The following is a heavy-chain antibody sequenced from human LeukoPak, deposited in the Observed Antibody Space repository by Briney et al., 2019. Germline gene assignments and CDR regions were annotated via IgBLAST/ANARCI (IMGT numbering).Heavy chain of an antibody. CDR1: GFTVSSNY. CDR3: ARSPYGSGGGIDY. CDR2: IYSDDNT. D-gene: IGHD3-10*01. V-gene: IGHV3-66*01. Sequence: TGGSLRLSCAASGFTVSSNYMSWVRQAPGKGLEWVSVIYSDDNTYYADSVKGRFTISRDNSKNTLSLQRNSLRAEDTAVYYCARSPYGSGGGIDYWGQGTLVTVSS. J-gene: IGHJ4*02.